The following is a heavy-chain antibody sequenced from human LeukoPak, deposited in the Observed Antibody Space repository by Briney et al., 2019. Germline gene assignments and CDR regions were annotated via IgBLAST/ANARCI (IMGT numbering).Heavy chain of an antibody. CDR3: ARVYLEWEHRFDP. V-gene: IGHV1-69*13. J-gene: IGHJ5*02. CDR2: IIPIFGTA. Sequence: SVKVSCKASGGTFSSYAISWVRQAPGQGLEWMGGIIPIFGTANYAQKFQGRVTITADESTSTAYMELSSLRSEDTAVYYCARVYLEWEHRFDPWGQGTLVTVSS. D-gene: IGHD1-26*01. CDR1: GGTFSSYA.